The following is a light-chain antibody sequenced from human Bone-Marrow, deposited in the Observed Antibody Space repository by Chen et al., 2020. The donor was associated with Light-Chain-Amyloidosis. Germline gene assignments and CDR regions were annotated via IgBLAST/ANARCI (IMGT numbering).Light chain of an antibody. CDR3: AAWNDSLNGWV. CDR1: SSNIGSNT. J-gene: IGLJ3*02. Sequence: QSVLTQPPSASGTPGQRVTISCSGSSSNIGSNTVNWYKQLPGTAPKLLIYSNNQRPSGVPDRCSGSKSGNSASLAISGLQSEDEADYYCAAWNDSLNGWVFGGGTKLTVL. CDR2: SNN. V-gene: IGLV1-44*01.